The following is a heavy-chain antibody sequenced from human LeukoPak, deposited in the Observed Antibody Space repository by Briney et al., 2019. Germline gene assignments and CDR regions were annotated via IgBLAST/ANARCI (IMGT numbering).Heavy chain of an antibody. CDR3: VKDSPPRYSGSPPAY. D-gene: IGHD1-26*01. V-gene: IGHV3-7*03. CDR2: INKDGGEK. J-gene: IGHJ4*02. Sequence: GGSLRLSCAASGFTFSSYWMSWVRQAPGKGLEWVANINKDGGEKYYVDSVKGRFTISRDNAKNSLYLQLNSLRADDTAVYYCVKDSPPRYSGSPPAYWGQGTLVTVSS. CDR1: GFTFSSYW.